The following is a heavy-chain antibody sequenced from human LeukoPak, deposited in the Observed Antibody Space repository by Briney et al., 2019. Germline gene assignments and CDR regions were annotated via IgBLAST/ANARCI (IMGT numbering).Heavy chain of an antibody. Sequence: ASVKVYCKASGYTFTSYDINWVRQATGQGLEWMGWMNPNSGNTGYAQKFQGRVTMTRNTSISTAYMELSSLRSEDTAVYYCARGNPIVVVISLYYYYGMDVWGQGTTVTVSS. CDR2: MNPNSGNT. CDR3: ARGNPIVVVISLYYYYGMDV. V-gene: IGHV1-8*01. J-gene: IGHJ6*02. CDR1: GYTFTSYD. D-gene: IGHD3-22*01.